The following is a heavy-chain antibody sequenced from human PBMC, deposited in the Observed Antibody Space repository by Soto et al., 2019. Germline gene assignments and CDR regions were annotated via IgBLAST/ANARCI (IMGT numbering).Heavy chain of an antibody. Sequence: QVQLVQSGAEVKKPGASVKVSCKASGYTFTSYGITWVRQAPGQGLEWMGWISAYNGNTNYAQKLQGRVTMTTDTSTSTAYMELRSLRSDDTAVYYCARDCIVVVPAPDDYLDYWGQGTLVTVSS. V-gene: IGHV1-18*04. D-gene: IGHD2-2*01. CDR1: GYTFTSYG. J-gene: IGHJ4*02. CDR2: ISAYNGNT. CDR3: ARDCIVVVPAPDDYLDY.